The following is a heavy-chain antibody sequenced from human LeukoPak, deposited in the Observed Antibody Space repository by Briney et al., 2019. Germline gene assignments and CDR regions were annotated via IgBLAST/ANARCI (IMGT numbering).Heavy chain of an antibody. CDR1: GFTFSSYA. D-gene: IGHD5-18*01. V-gene: IGHV3-23*01. J-gene: IGHJ4*02. CDR2: ISGSGGST. Sequence: GGSLRLSCAASGFTFSSYAMSWVRQAPGKGLEWVSAISGSGGSTYYADSVKGRFTISRDNAKNSLYLQMNSLRAEDTAVYYCARAMGYSYGRDFDYWGQGTLVTVSS. CDR3: ARAMGYSYGRDFDY.